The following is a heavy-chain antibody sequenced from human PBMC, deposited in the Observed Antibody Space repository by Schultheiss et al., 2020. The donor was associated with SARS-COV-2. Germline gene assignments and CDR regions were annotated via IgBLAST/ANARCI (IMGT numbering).Heavy chain of an antibody. CDR1: GFTFSSYA. CDR2: ISYDGSNK. J-gene: IGHJ3*02. D-gene: IGHD3-16*01. V-gene: IGHV3-30-3*01. Sequence: GESLKISCAASGFTFSSYAMHWVRQAPGKGLEWVAVISYDGSNKYYADSVKGRFTISRDNAKNSLYLQMNSLRAEDTAVYYCARDDYIWGSPGPAFDIWGQGTMVTVSS. CDR3: ARDDYIWGSPGPAFDI.